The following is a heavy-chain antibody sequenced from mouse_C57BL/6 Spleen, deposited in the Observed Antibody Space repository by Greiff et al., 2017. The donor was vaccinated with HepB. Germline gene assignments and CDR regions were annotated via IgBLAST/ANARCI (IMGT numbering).Heavy chain of an antibody. V-gene: IGHV2-4*01. CDR3: AKVNLGFAY. CDR2: IWSGGST. Sequence: VKLVESGPGLVQPSQSLSITCTVSGFSLTSYGVHWVRQPPGKGLEWLGVIWSGGSTDYNAAFISRLSISKDNSKSQVFFKMNSLQADDTAIYYCAKVNLGFAYWGQGTLVTVSA. CDR1: GFSLTSYG. J-gene: IGHJ3*01.